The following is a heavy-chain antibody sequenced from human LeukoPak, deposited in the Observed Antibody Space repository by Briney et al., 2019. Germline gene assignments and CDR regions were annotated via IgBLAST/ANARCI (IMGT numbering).Heavy chain of an antibody. CDR1: GASISSSSYD. Sequence: PSETLSLTCTVSGASISSSSYDWGWIRQPPGKGLERIVYIYYSGSTNYNHSLKSRVAISVDTSKNQFYLKLSSVIAADTAVYYCARPTEGYCSSASCFGFSYSYYMDVWGKGTTVTISS. V-gene: IGHV4-61*05. J-gene: IGHJ6*03. CDR3: ARPTEGYCSSASCFGFSYSYYMDV. CDR2: IYYSGST. D-gene: IGHD2-2*01.